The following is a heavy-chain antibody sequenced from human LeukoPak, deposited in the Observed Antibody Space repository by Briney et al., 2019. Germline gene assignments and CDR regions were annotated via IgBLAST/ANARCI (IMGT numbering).Heavy chain of an antibody. V-gene: IGHV4-39*07. CDR3: ARPAEAAAGFFDY. D-gene: IGHD6-13*01. Sequence: SETLSLTCTASDGSIRSSTYYWVWIRQPPGKGLEWIGSIYYGGSTYYNPSLKSRVTISVDTSKNQFSLKLSSVTAADTAVYYCARPAEAAAGFFDYWGQGTLVTVSS. CDR1: DGSIRSSTYY. J-gene: IGHJ4*02. CDR2: IYYGGST.